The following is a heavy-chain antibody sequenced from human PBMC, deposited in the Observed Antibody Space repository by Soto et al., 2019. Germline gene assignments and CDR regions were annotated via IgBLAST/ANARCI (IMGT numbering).Heavy chain of an antibody. CDR3: ARGGLEPFDY. D-gene: IGHD1-1*01. Sequence: GGSLRLSCAASGFNLGSYWMHWVRQAPGKGLVWVSRINDYGTTINYAESVEGRFTISRDDAKSEVYLQMNNLRAEDTAVYYCARGGLEPFDYWGQGALGTVSS. J-gene: IGHJ4*02. CDR2: INDYGTTI. CDR1: GFNLGSYW. V-gene: IGHV3-74*01.